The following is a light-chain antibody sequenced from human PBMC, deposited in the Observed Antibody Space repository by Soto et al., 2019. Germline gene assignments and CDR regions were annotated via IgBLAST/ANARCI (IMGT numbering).Light chain of an antibody. J-gene: IGLJ2*01. CDR1: SSDVGRYNL. V-gene: IGLV2-23*02. CDR2: EVS. CDR3: CSYVGSGLGV. Sequence: QSVLTQPASVTGSPGQSITISCTGASSDVGRYNLVSWYQQHPGKAPKLMIYEVSQRPSGVSNRFSGSKSGNTASLTISGLQAEDEADYYCCSYVGSGLGVFGGGTQLTVL.